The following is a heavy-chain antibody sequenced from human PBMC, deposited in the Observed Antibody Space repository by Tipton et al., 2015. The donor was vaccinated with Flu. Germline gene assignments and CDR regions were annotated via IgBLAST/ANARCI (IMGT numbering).Heavy chain of an antibody. CDR2: ISAYNGNT. D-gene: IGHD2-2*01. CDR1: GYTFTSYG. Sequence: QLVQSGAEVKKPGASVKVSCKASGYTFTSYGISWVRQAPGQGLEWMGWISAYNGNTNYAQKLQGRVTMTTDTSTSTAYMELRSRSTADAAVFSGGGGAGVICCSSTGAPPATDAFDIWGQGTMVTVSS. CDR3: GGGAGVICCSSTGAPPATDAFDI. V-gene: IGHV1-18*04. J-gene: IGHJ3*02.